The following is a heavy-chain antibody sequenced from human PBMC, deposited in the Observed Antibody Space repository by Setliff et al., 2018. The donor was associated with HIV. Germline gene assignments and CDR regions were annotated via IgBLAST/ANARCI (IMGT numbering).Heavy chain of an antibody. V-gene: IGHV3-7*03. CDR1: GFTFENYW. Sequence: GESLTISCAVSGFTFENYWMAWVRQAPGKGPEWVANINEDGSESHYVGSVQGRFIISRDNDKKVMFLQMKRLRADDTAVYYCARERWGDIVATIYWGQGTLVTVSS. CDR2: INEDGSES. CDR3: ARERWGDIVATIY. D-gene: IGHD5-12*01. J-gene: IGHJ4*02.